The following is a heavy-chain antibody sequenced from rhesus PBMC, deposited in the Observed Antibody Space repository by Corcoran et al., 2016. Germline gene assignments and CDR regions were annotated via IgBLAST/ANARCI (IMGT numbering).Heavy chain of an antibody. V-gene: IGHV4S9*01. CDR2: IYGNTGST. D-gene: IGHD2-21*01. CDR1: GGSISGTYY. Sequence: QVQLQESGPGLVQPSETLSLPCAGSGGSISGTYYWNWIRQTPGKGLVWIGNIYGNTGSTYYNPSLKSRVTTSKDTSKNQFFLKLTSVTAADTGMYYCARGMGSVFYFDYWGQGILVTVSS. J-gene: IGHJ4*01. CDR3: ARGMGSVFYFDY.